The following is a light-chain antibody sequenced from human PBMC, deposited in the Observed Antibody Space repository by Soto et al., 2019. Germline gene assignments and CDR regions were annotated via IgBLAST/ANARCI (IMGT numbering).Light chain of an antibody. CDR2: DGS. J-gene: IGLJ2*01. CDR1: SSNVGGYNY. Sequence: QSALTQPASVSGSPGQWITISCTGTSSNVGGYNYVSWYQQHPGKAPELMIYDGSNPPSGVSNRFSGSTSGNTASLTISGLQAEDVPDFYCSSYTSISTLVFGGGTKLTVL. V-gene: IGLV2-14*01. CDR3: SSYTSISTLV.